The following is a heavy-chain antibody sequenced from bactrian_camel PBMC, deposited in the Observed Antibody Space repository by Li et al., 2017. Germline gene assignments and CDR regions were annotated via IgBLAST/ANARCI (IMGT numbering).Heavy chain of an antibody. CDR1: EYAYTSNC. CDR2: IYTGAGVP. Sequence: VQLVESGGGSVQAGGSLTLSCVASEYAYTSNCMAWFRQAPGKQREGVASIYTGAGVPYYADSVKGRFTISQDNVKGMVFLHMNSMEPEDTGMYYCAASATCPPMVALASWNYKFWGQGTQVTVS. D-gene: IGHD6*01. CDR3: AASATCPPMVALASWNYKF. J-gene: IGHJ4*01. V-gene: IGHV3S1*01.